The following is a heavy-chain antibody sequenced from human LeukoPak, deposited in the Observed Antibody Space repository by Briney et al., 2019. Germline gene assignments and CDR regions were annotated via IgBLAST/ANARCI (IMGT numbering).Heavy chain of an antibody. D-gene: IGHD6-13*01. J-gene: IGHJ4*02. CDR1: GFTFSSYA. V-gene: IGHV3-30*04. CDR3: ARAGGSEYSSSWYLVFDN. CDR2: ISYDGNTK. Sequence: GGSLRLSCAASGFTFSSYAMHWVRQAPGKGLEWVTFISYDGNTKYYADSVKGRFTISRDNSKNTLYLQMNSLRAEDTAVYYCARAGGSEYSSSWYLVFDNWGQGTLVTVSS.